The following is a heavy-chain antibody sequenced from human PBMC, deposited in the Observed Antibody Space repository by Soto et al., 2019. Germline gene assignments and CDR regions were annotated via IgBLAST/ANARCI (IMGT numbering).Heavy chain of an antibody. CDR2: IYYSGST. V-gene: IGHV4-30-4*01. CDR1: GGSISSGDYY. Sequence: PSETLSLTCTVSGGSISSGDYYWSWIRQPPGKGLEWIGYIYYSGSTYYNPSLKSRVTISVDTSKNQFSLKLSSVTAADTAVYYCARTIVLVPAAPPAWFDPWGQGTLVT. D-gene: IGHD2-2*01. J-gene: IGHJ5*02. CDR3: ARTIVLVPAAPPAWFDP.